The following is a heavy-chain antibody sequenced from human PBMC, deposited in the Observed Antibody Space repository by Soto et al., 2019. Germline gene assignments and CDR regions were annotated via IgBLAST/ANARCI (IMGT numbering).Heavy chain of an antibody. J-gene: IGHJ4*02. D-gene: IGHD2-8*01. Sequence: LXLSFAASGFNFSDDHMDWVRQAPGKGLEWVGRARNKANSYTTAYSASVKGRFTISRDDSKKALSLQMNSLKTEDTDVYFCARLMGTSFDLWGQGTLVTVYS. CDR2: ARNKANSYTT. CDR3: ARLMGTSFDL. CDR1: GFNFSDDH. V-gene: IGHV3-72*01.